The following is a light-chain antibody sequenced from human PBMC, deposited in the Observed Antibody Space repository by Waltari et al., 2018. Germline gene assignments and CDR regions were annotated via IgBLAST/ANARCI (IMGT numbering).Light chain of an antibody. Sequence: QSVLTQPPSVSAAPGQRVTISCSGGSSTIGNNDVSCYQEFPGTAPKLLISDNEKRPFWSPDVCSGSKSGTSAALDITGLQTGDEADYYCATGDTRLSGLVFGGGTKVTVL. CDR3: ATGDTRLSGLV. J-gene: IGLJ3*02. CDR1: SSTIGNND. V-gene: IGLV1-51*01. CDR2: DNE.